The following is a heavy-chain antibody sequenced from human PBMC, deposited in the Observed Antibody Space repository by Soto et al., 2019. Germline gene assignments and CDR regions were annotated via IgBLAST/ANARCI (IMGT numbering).Heavy chain of an antibody. Sequence: GGSLRLSCAASGFICSSYDMSWVRQAPGKGLEWVSTILVDGRTFYVDSVKGRFTISRDSSKNTVYLQMNSLTAGDTALYYCAKATATGGGAFDICGQGTMVTVS. D-gene: IGHD2-8*02. J-gene: IGHJ3*02. CDR1: GFICSSYD. CDR3: AKATATGGGAFDI. V-gene: IGHV3-23*01. CDR2: ILVDGRT.